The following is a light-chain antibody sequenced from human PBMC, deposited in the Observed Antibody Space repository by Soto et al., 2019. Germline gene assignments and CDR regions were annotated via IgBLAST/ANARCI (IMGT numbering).Light chain of an antibody. Sequence: EIVMAQSPVTLSVSPGERATLSCRASQSVSSNLAWYQQQPGQAPRLLIYGASTRATGIPARFSGSGSGTEFTLTISSLQSEDFAVYYCQQYKNWPRTFGQGTKVEIK. CDR1: QSVSSN. CDR3: QQYKNWPRT. V-gene: IGKV3-15*01. CDR2: GAS. J-gene: IGKJ1*01.